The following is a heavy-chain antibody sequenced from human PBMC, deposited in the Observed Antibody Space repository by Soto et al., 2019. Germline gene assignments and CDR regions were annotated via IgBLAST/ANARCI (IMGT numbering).Heavy chain of an antibody. J-gene: IGHJ4*02. V-gene: IGHV3-23*01. CDR2: IGGSGGST. D-gene: IGHD5-18*01. Sequence: EVQLLESGGVLVQPGGSLRLSCAASGFTFSSYAMSWVRQAPGKGLEWVSAIGGSGGSTYYADSVKGRFTISRDNSKNTLYLQMNSLRAEDTAVYYCAASGYSYGLGFDYWGQGTLVTVSS. CDR1: GFTFSSYA. CDR3: AASGYSYGLGFDY.